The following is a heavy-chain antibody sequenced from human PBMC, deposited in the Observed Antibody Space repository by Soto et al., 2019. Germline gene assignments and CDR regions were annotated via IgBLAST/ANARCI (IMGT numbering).Heavy chain of an antibody. Sequence: PGGSLRLSCAASGFSVSSNDMSWVRQAPGKGLEWVSVIYSGGSVYYADAVEARFTISRDTSKNTVYLQMNSLRAEDTAVYYCAKETLGGYCSSTSCFGWEDPAYGMDVWGQGTTVTVSS. CDR1: GFSVSSND. V-gene: IGHV3-53*05. CDR3: AKETLGGYCSSTSCFGWEDPAYGMDV. D-gene: IGHD2-2*01. J-gene: IGHJ6*02. CDR2: IYSGGSV.